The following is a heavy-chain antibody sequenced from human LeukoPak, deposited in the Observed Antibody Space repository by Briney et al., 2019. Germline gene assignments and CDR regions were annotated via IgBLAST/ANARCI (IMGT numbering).Heavy chain of an antibody. CDR3: ARGASSGYYSYYFDY. Sequence: ASVKVSCKASGYTFTSYAMHWVRQAPGQRLEWMGWINAGNGNTKYSQKFQGRVTITRDTSASTAYMELSSLRSEDTAVYHCARGASSGYYSYYFDYWGQGTLVTVSS. CDR1: GYTFTSYA. J-gene: IGHJ4*02. CDR2: INAGNGNT. V-gene: IGHV1-3*01. D-gene: IGHD3-22*01.